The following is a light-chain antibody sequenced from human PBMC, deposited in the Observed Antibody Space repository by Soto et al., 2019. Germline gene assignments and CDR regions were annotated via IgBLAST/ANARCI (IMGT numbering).Light chain of an antibody. CDR2: EVS. V-gene: IGLV2-14*03. CDR1: NSDVGAYNY. J-gene: IGLJ1*01. Sequence: QSALTQPASVSGSPGQSITISCTGTNSDVGAYNYVSWYQQHPGKAPKLMIYEVSNRPSGVSNRFSGSKSGNTASLTISGLQAEDEADYYCISYTSITTYVFGTGTKLTVL. CDR3: ISYTSITTYV.